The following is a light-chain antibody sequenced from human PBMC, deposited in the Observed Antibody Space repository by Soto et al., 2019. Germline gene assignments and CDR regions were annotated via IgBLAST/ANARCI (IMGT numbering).Light chain of an antibody. Sequence: EIVLTQSPGTLSLSPGERATLSCRASQSVSSSYLAWYQQKPGQAPRLLIYGASSRATGIPDRFSGSGSGTYFTLTISRLELEDFEAYYCQEYGSSPWTFGQGTKVEIK. CDR3: QEYGSSPWT. CDR1: QSVSSSY. V-gene: IGKV3-20*01. CDR2: GAS. J-gene: IGKJ1*01.